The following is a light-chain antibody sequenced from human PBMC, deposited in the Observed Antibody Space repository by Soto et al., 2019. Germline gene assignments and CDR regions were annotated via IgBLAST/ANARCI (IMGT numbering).Light chain of an antibody. CDR3: QQSGRSPLFP. CDR1: QSVSSSY. J-gene: IGKJ3*01. Sequence: EIVLTQSPGTLSLSPGERATLSCRASQSVSSSYLAWYQQKPGQAPRLLIYGASSRATGIPDRFSGSGSGTAFTLTISSLEPEDLAVSYCQQSGRSPLFPFGPGTKVDIK. V-gene: IGKV3-20*01. CDR2: GAS.